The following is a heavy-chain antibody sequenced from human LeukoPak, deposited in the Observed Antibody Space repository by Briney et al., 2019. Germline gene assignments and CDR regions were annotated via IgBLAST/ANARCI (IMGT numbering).Heavy chain of an antibody. J-gene: IGHJ6*03. CDR1: GGSISSSSYY. V-gene: IGHV4-39*07. D-gene: IGHD4-11*01. Sequence: SETLSLTCTVSGGSISSSSYYWGWIRQPPGKGLEWIGSIYYSGSTNYNPSLKSRVTISVDTSKNQFSLKLSSVTAADTAAYYCARRSMTTVSSDYYYYMDVWGKGTTVTVSS. CDR3: ARRSMTTVSSDYYYYMDV. CDR2: IYYSGST.